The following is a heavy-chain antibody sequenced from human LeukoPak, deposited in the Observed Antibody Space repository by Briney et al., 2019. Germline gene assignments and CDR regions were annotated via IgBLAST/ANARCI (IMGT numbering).Heavy chain of an antibody. J-gene: IGHJ4*02. D-gene: IGHD4-23*01. Sequence: LGESLKISCKGSGYSFTSYWIGWVRQMPGKGLEWMGIIYPGDSDTRYSPSFQGQVTISADKSISTAYLQWSSLKASDTAMYYCARLSYYGGNSRGGYFDYWGQGTLVTVSS. CDR2: IYPGDSDT. V-gene: IGHV5-51*01. CDR3: ARLSYYGGNSRGGYFDY. CDR1: GYSFTSYW.